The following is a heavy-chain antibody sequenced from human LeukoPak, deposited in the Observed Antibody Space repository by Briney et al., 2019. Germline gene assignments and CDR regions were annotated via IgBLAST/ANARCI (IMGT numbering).Heavy chain of an antibody. Sequence: ASVKVSCKASGYTFTSYGISWVRQAPGQGLEWMGWISAYNGNTNYAQKLQGRVTMTTDTSTSTAYMELRSLRSDDTAVYYCARYCSSTSCRYAFDIWGQGTMVTVSS. J-gene: IGHJ3*02. CDR1: GYTFTSYG. D-gene: IGHD2-2*01. CDR3: ARYCSSTSCRYAFDI. CDR2: ISAYNGNT. V-gene: IGHV1-18*01.